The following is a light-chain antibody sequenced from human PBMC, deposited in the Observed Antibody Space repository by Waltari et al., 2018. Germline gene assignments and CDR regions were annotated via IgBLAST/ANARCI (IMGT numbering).Light chain of an antibody. Sequence: DIQMSQSPSSLSASVGDRVTITCRASQGISSYLNWYQQKPGKAPKLLIYYANSLASGGRSRFSGSGYGTEFTLTISRLEPEDFATYYCQQGKSNPYSFGQGTKVEIK. J-gene: IGKJ2*03. CDR3: QQGKSNPYS. CDR2: YAN. V-gene: IGKV1-39*01. CDR1: QGISSY.